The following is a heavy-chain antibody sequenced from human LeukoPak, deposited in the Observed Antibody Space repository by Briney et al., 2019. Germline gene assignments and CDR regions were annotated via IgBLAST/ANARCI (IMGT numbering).Heavy chain of an antibody. CDR2: IKKRSAAT. V-gene: IGHV3-11*01. J-gene: IGHJ5*02. CDR1: GFTFRDYA. D-gene: IGHD1-1*01. Sequence: PGGSLRLSCEASGFTFRDYAMTWIRQAPGKGLEWISYIKKRSAATYYADSVTGRFVISRDDAKHFLYLDLTNLRAEDTATYFCARIWSARDWFDPRGQGT. CDR3: ARIWSARDWFDP.